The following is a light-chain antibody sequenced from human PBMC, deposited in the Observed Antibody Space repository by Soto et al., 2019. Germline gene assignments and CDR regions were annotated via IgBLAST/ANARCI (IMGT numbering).Light chain of an antibody. CDR1: QSIDIN. CDR2: EAS. J-gene: IGKJ1*01. V-gene: IGKV3D-15*01. CDR3: QQYNKWPRT. Sequence: EIVMSQSPATLSVSPGERATLSCRASQSIDINIVWYQQKPGQAPGLLIYEASTRATGIPARFSGSGSGTEFTLTISSLQSEDFAVYYCQQYNKWPRTFGQGTKVDI.